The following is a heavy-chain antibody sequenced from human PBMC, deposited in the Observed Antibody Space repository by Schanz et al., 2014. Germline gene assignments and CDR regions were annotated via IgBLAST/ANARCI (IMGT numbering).Heavy chain of an antibody. CDR1: GFDFNSYS. Sequence: EVQLVESGGGLVKPGGSLRLSCAASGFDFNSYSMNWVRQVPGKGLEWLSYIATSSSTRHYADSVKGRVTISRDKAKNSVSLQMRRLRVEDTAVYYCASGVHVSSLQKGLQFWGRGTLVIVSS. CDR3: ASGVHVSSLQKGLQF. V-gene: IGHV3-21*01. CDR2: IATSSSTR. J-gene: IGHJ1*01. D-gene: IGHD3-10*01.